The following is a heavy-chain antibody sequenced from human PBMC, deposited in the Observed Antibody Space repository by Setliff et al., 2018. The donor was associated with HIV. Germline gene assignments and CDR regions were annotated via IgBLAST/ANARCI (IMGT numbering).Heavy chain of an antibody. V-gene: IGHV1-8*02. CDR3: ARVKYYDSSGYSIGAFDI. CDR1: GYTFTSYD. Sequence: ASVKVSCKASGYTFTSYDINWVRQATGQGLEWMGWMNPNSGNTGYAQKFQGRVTMTRNTSISTACMELSSLRSEDTAVYYCARVKYYDSSGYSIGAFDIWGQGTMVTVSS. CDR2: MNPNSGNT. D-gene: IGHD3-22*01. J-gene: IGHJ3*02.